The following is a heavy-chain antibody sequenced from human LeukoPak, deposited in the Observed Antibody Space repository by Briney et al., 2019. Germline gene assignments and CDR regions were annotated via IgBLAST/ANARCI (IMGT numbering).Heavy chain of an antibody. D-gene: IGHD1-14*01. CDR3: ARNRNHRGGYIDY. CDR1: GYTFLSYG. V-gene: IGHV1-18*01. J-gene: IGHJ4*02. CDR2: ISNYNGNT. Sequence: ASVRVSCKASGYTFLSYGFTWVRRAPGQGLEWVGWISNYNGNTNYAPNFHGRLTMTIDTSTTTSYMELRSLRSDDTAVYYCARNRNHRGGYIDYWGQGTLVTVSS.